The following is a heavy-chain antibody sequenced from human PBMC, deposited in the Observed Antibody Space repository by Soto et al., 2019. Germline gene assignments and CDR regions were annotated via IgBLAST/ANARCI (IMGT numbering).Heavy chain of an antibody. CDR1: DDSFRGAEYY. V-gene: IGHV4-30-4*02. CDR2: TYDNGDT. J-gene: IGHJ5*02. Sequence: PSETLSLTCTVSDDSFRGAEYYWSWIRQPLGKGPEWIGYTYDNGDTKYNPALRSRVTMSEDTSKNQFSLRLSSVTAADTAVYFCARGPAYIDGWRKFDLWGRGILVTVSS. CDR3: ARGPAYIDGWRKFDL. D-gene: IGHD6-19*01.